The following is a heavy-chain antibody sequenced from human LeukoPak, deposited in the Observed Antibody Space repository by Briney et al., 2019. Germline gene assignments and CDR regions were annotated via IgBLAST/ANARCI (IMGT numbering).Heavy chain of an antibody. CDR2: ISYDGSNK. D-gene: IGHD6-13*01. V-gene: IGHV3-30-3*01. J-gene: IGHJ4*02. CDR3: ARVLVISSWSQPLDY. Sequence: VRQAPGKGLEWVAVISYDGSNKYYADSVKGRFTISRDNSKNTLFLQMNSLRAEDTAVYYCARVLVISSWSQPLDYWGQGTLVTVSS.